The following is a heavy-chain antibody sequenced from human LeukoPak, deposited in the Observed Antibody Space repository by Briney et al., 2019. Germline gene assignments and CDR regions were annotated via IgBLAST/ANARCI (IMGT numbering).Heavy chain of an antibody. CDR1: GFTFSSYS. CDR3: ARNVGAIPVFDY. CDR2: ISSSSSYI. V-gene: IGHV3-21*01. J-gene: IGHJ4*02. Sequence: GGSLRLSCAASGFTFSSYSMNWVRQAPGKGLEWVSSISSSSSYIYYADSVKGRSTISRDNAKNSLYLQMNSLRAEDTAVYYCARNVGAIPVFDYWGQGTLVTVSS. D-gene: IGHD1-26*01.